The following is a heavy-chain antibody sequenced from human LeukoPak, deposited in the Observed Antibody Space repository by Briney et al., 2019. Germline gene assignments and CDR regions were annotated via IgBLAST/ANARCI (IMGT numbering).Heavy chain of an antibody. CDR2: INHSGST. CDR1: GGSFSGYY. Sequence: SETLSLTCAVYGGSFSGYYWSWIRQPPGKGLEWIGEINHSGSTNYNPSLKSRVTISVDTSKNQFSLKLSSVTAADTAAYYCASTAYVWGSYRRFENYWGQGTLVTVSS. V-gene: IGHV4-34*01. CDR3: ASTAYVWGSYRRFENY. D-gene: IGHD3-16*02. J-gene: IGHJ4*02.